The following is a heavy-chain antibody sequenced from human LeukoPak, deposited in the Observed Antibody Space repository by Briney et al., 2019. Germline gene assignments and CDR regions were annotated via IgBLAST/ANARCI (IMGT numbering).Heavy chain of an antibody. V-gene: IGHV3-30*02. CDR3: AKDGGSYSLDY. CDR2: IWYDGSNK. CDR1: GYTFTTYG. Sequence: GGSLRLSCAASGYTFTTYGMHWVRQAPGKGLEWVAFIWYDGSNKYYTDSVKGRFTVSRDNSKNTVYLQMNTLRFEDTAMYYCAKDGGSYSLDYWGLGTLVTVSS. D-gene: IGHD1-26*01. J-gene: IGHJ4*02.